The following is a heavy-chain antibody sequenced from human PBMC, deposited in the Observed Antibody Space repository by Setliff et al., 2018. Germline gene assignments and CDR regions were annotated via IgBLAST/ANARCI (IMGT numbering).Heavy chain of an antibody. CDR2: LDGDSGHI. V-gene: IGHV3-21*01. Sequence: PGGSLRLSCAASGFTFSQYNLNWVRQAPGKRLEWASSLDGDSGHIYYADSLRGRFTISRDNAKNSLYLQMNSLRVEDTAVYYCARRIKEGNHFFDYWGQGTLVTVSS. J-gene: IGHJ4*02. CDR3: ARRIKEGNHFFDY. D-gene: IGHD2-15*01. CDR1: GFTFSQYN.